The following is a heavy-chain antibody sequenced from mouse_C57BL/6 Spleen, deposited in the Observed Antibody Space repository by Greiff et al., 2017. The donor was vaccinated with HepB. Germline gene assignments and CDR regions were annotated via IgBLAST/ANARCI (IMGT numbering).Heavy chain of an antibody. CDR2: IDPSDSYT. Sequence: VQLQQSGAELVMPGASVKLSCKASGYTFTSYWMHWVKQRPGQGLEWIGEIDPSDSYTNYNQKFKGKSTLTVDKSSSTAYMQLSSLTSEDSAVYYCARGTSWWYFDVWGTGTTVTVSS. CDR3: ARGTSWWYFDV. J-gene: IGHJ1*03. D-gene: IGHD1-1*01. V-gene: IGHV1-69*01. CDR1: GYTFTSYW.